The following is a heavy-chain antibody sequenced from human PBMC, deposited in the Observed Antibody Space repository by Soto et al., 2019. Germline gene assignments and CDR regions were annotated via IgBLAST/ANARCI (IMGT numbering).Heavy chain of an antibody. V-gene: IGHV1-46*01. CDR1: GYTFTSYY. CDR2: INPSGGST. Sequence: SVKVSCKASGYTFTSYYMHWVRQAPGQGLEWMGIINPSGGSTSYAQKFQGRVTMTRDTSTSTVYMELSSLRSEDTAVYYCARARIMTTVTTVFGYWGQGTLVTVSS. J-gene: IGHJ4*02. D-gene: IGHD4-4*01. CDR3: ARARIMTTVTTVFGY.